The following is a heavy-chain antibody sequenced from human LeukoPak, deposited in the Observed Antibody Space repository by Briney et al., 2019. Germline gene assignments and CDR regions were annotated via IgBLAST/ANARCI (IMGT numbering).Heavy chain of an antibody. CDR1: GFSSHYYA. Sequence: PGGSLRLSCAASGFSSHYYAMHWVRQAPGKGLEWVAVISYDGTNEYYADSVKGRLTISRDNSKNTLYMQMNSLRPEDTAVYYCARPIDNGSGSYYFPYWGQGTLVTVSS. D-gene: IGHD3-10*01. V-gene: IGHV3-30-3*01. CDR3: ARPIDNGSGSYYFPY. J-gene: IGHJ4*02. CDR2: ISYDGTNE.